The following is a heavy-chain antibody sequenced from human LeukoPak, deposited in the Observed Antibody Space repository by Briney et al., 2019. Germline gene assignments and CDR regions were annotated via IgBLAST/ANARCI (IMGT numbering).Heavy chain of an antibody. V-gene: IGHV3-30-3*01. CDR2: ISYDGSNK. D-gene: IGHD6-19*01. J-gene: IGHJ4*02. CDR1: XFTXXXXX. Sequence: AXXFTXXXXXMHXXRXAPXXXXXXXAXISYDGSNKYYADSVKGRFTISRDNSKNTLYLQMNSLRAEDTAVYYCASGIAVAGMREYYFDYWGQGTLVTVSS. CDR3: ASGIAVAGMREYYFDY.